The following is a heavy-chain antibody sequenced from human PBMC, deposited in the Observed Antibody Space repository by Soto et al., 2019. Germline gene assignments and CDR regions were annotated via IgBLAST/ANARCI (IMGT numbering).Heavy chain of an antibody. CDR2: IYYSGST. Sequence: PSETLSLTCTVSGGSISSGDYYWSWIRQPPGKGLEWIGYIYYSGSTYYNPSLKSRVTISVDTSKNQFSLKLSSVTAADTAVYYFAREGYYYDSSGPVDYWGQGTLVTVSS. V-gene: IGHV4-30-4*01. CDR3: AREGYYYDSSGPVDY. J-gene: IGHJ4*02. D-gene: IGHD3-22*01. CDR1: GGSISSGDYY.